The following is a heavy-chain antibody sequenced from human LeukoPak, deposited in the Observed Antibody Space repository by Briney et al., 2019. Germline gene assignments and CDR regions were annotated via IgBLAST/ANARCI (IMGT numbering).Heavy chain of an antibody. CDR2: ISSSGTTI. J-gene: IGHJ4*02. D-gene: IGHD1-26*01. V-gene: IGHV3-48*01. Sequence: GGSLRLSCAASRFTFRTSGMNWVRQAPGKGLEWVSYISSSGTTISYAQSVKGRFTITRDNAQNSLTLHMNTLRADDTAVYYCAKDGGTHFDHWGQGTLATVSS. CDR3: AKDGGTHFDH. CDR1: RFTFRTSG.